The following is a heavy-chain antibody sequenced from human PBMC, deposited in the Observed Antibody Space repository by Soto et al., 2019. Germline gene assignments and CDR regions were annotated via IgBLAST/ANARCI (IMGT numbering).Heavy chain of an antibody. CDR3: AHSLIKAPFNV. CDR1: GFSLSTSGEA. J-gene: IGHJ3*01. V-gene: IGHV2-5*01. Sequence: SGPTLVNPTQTLTLTCTFSGFSLSTSGEAVAWIRQPPGKTLEWLGIIYWNDDDRYSPSLEHRLTITKDTSKNQVVLTMTDMDPVDTATYYCAHSLIKAPFNVWGQGTLVTVSS. CDR2: IYWNDDD. D-gene: IGHD3-16*01.